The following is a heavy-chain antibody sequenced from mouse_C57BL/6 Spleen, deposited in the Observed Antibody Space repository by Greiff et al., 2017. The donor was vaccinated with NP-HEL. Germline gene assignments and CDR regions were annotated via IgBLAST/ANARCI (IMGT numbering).Heavy chain of an antibody. J-gene: IGHJ4*01. Sequence: EVHLVESGPGLVKPSQSLSLTCSVTGYSITSGYYWNWIRQFPGNILEWMGYIRYDGSNNYNPSIKNRISITRDTSKNQFFLKLNSVTTEDTATYYCARITTGATGAMDYWGQGTSVTVSS. CDR2: IRYDGSN. V-gene: IGHV3-6*01. CDR1: GYSITSGYY. D-gene: IGHD1-1*01. CDR3: ARITTGATGAMDY.